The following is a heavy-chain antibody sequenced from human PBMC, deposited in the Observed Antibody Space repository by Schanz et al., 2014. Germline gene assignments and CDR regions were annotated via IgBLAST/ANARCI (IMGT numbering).Heavy chain of an antibody. CDR1: GFTFENYA. V-gene: IGHV3-48*04. J-gene: IGHJ4*02. Sequence: EVQLAESGGGLVQPGGSLRLSCAASGFTFENYALTWVRQVPGKGLEWVSYISSSSSTRYYADSVKGRFTISRDNSKNSLYLQMNSLRPEDTAVYYCAKYRGYYRVSGSYRELEYWGQGTLVTVSS. D-gene: IGHD3-10*01. CDR3: AKYRGYYRVSGSYRELEY. CDR2: ISSSSSTR.